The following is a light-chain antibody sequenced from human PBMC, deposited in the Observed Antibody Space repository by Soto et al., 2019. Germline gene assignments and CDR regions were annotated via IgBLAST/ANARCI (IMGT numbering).Light chain of an antibody. CDR3: QQYRSSPPEFT. J-gene: IGKJ3*01. Sequence: EIVLTQSPGTLSLSAGERATLSCRASQTISSNYLAWYQQKPGQAPRLLIFGASYRATGIPDRFSGSGSGTDFTLTIRRLEAEDFAVYYCQQYRSSPPEFTFGPGTKVDIK. CDR1: QTISSNY. V-gene: IGKV3-20*01. CDR2: GAS.